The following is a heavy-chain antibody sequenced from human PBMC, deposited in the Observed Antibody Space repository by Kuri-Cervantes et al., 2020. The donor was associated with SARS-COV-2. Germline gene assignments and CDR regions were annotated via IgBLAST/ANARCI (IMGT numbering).Heavy chain of an antibody. CDR3: ARGWIDIVVVPAARSAFDI. J-gene: IGHJ3*02. V-gene: IGHV4-39*07. CDR1: GGSISSGGYY. Sequence: GSLRLSCTVSGGSISSGGYYWSWIRQPPGKGLEWIGEINHSGSTNYNPSLKSRVTISVDTSKNQFSLKLSSVTAADTAVYYCARGWIDIVVVPAARSAFDIWGQGTMVTVSS. CDR2: INHSGST. D-gene: IGHD2-2*01.